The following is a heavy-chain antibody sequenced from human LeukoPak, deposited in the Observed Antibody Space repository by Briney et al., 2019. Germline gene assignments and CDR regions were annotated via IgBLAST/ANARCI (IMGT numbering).Heavy chain of an antibody. Sequence: PSETLSLTCAVYGGSFSGYSWTWIRQPPGKGLEWIGEITHSGSTNYNPSLKSRVTISVDTSKNQFSLKLSSVTAADTAVYYCAIDTSLLAFDSWGQGTLVTVSS. J-gene: IGHJ4*02. V-gene: IGHV4-34*01. CDR3: AIDTSLLAFDS. D-gene: IGHD2-2*01. CDR2: ITHSGST. CDR1: GGSFSGYS.